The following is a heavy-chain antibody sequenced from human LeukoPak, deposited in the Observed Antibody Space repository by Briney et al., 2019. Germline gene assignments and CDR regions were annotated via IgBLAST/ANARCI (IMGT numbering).Heavy chain of an antibody. CDR1: GYTFTDSF. D-gene: IGHD4-23*01. CDR2: INPYNGAT. Sequence: ASVKVPRKPSGYTFTDSFIHWVRQAPGHGLEWMGRINPYNGATTYAQSLQGRLTFTRDTSITTVSLQLTGLRSADTAVYYCARLPGRNSDSFHPWGQGTLLPLSS. J-gene: IGHJ5*02. CDR3: ARLPGRNSDSFHP. V-gene: IGHV1-2*06.